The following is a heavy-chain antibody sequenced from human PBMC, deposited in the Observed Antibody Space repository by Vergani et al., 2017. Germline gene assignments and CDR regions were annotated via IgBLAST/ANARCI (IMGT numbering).Heavy chain of an antibody. J-gene: IGHJ5*02. CDR3: ASDTHSGQRADR. Sequence: QAQLQESGPGLVKPSETLSLTCHVFGVSVTDYNCNWIRQAPGKGLEWIGSIHYSEYTNYNPSLKTRVTISVDTSKNQFSLTLTSVTAADTAVYYCASDTHSGQRADRWGQGILVTVTS. CDR1: GVSVTDYN. D-gene: IGHD6-19*01. V-gene: IGHV4-59*02. CDR2: IHYSEYT.